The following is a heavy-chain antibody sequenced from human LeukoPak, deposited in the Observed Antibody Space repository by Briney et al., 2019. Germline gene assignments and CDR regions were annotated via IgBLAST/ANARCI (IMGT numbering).Heavy chain of an antibody. D-gene: IGHD6-19*01. V-gene: IGHV4-59*07. CDR2: IYNIGNT. CDR3: ASTANYSRGWSTTYYFDY. CDR1: SDPTRNSY. Sequence: SDTLSLTSNVYSDPTRNSYWRGIPPTPAEGLERSVHIYNIGNTNHIPSLTSRVTISEDTSKNQSSLPLSSVTAADTPVHYCASTANYSRGWSTTYYFDYWGQGTLVTVSS. J-gene: IGHJ4*02.